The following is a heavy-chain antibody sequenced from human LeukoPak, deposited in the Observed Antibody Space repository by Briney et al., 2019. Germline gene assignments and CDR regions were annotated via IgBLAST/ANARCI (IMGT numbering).Heavy chain of an antibody. D-gene: IGHD6-19*01. CDR3: ARRGSGWYVDY. CDR1: GYSFTTYW. Sequence: GESLKISCKGSGYSFTTYWIGRVRQMPGKGLEWMGIIYPGDSDTRYSPSFQGQVTMSADKSISTAYLQWSSLKASDTAIYYCARRGSGWYVDYWGQGTLVTVSS. J-gene: IGHJ4*02. CDR2: IYPGDSDT. V-gene: IGHV5-51*01.